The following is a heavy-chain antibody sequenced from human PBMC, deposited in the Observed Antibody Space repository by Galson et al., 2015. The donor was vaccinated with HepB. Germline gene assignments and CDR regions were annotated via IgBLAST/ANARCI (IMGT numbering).Heavy chain of an antibody. Sequence: SLRLSCAASGFTFSSYSMNWVRQAPGKGLEWVSSICSSSSYIYYADSVKGRFTISRDNAKNSLYLQMNSLRAEDTAVYYCARDRANYDFWSRYYAWGQGTLVTVSS. CDR3: ARDRANYDFWSRYYA. V-gene: IGHV3-21*01. D-gene: IGHD3-3*01. CDR1: GFTFSSYS. CDR2: ICSSSSYI. J-gene: IGHJ5*02.